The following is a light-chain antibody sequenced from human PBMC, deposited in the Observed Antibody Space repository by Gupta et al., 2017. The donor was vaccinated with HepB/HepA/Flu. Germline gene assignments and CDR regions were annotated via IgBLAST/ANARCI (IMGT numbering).Light chain of an antibody. CDR3: LLDYSAARV. CDR1: TGAVTNGHY. J-gene: IGLJ2*01. Sequence: QAVVPQEPSLTVSPGGTVTLTCGSNTGAVTNGHYPYWFQQKPGQVPRILIYNTNNKHAWTPGRFSGSLLGDKAALTLTGAQPEDEADYYCLLDYSAARVFGGGTKLTVL. V-gene: IGLV7-46*01. CDR2: NTN.